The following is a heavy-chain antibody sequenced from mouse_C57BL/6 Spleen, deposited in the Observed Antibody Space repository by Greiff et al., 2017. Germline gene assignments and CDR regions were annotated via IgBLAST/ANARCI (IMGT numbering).Heavy chain of an antibody. Sequence: VKLQESGPGLVQSSQSLSITCTFSGFSLTSSGVDWVRQSHGKGLERLGVIWSGGGADYSAAFISRLSISKNKSKCQVFFKMNSLQAYDTARYYCARKAYYSNHFAYWGQGTLGTVSA. CDR2: IWSGGGA. CDR1: GFSLTSSG. J-gene: IGHJ3*01. D-gene: IGHD2-5*01. CDR3: ARKAYYSNHFAY. V-gene: IGHV2-2*01.